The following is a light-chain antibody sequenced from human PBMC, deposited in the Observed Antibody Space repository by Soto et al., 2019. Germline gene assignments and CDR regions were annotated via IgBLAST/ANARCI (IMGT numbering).Light chain of an antibody. CDR2: DAS. J-gene: IGKJ1*01. V-gene: IGKV1-5*01. Sequence: DIQLTQSPSTLSASIGDRVVITCRASQTIDRWLAWYQQRPGLAPRLLIYDASTLESGVPSRFSGSGSETEFTLTISSLKPDDFATYHCQQYEGNPAFGQGTTVEGK. CDR1: QTIDRW. CDR3: QQYEGNPA.